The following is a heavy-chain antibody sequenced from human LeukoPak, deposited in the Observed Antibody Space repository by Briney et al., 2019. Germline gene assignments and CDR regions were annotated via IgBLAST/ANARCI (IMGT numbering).Heavy chain of an antibody. CDR2: INHSGST. D-gene: IGHD6-6*01. J-gene: IGHJ3*02. CDR1: GGSFNGYY. V-gene: IGHV4-34*01. Sequence: PSEALSLTCAVYGGSFNGYYWSWIRQPPGKGLEWIGEINHSGSTNYNPSLKSRVTISVDTSKNQFSLKLSSVTAADTAVYYCARRSGEYSSSSGAFDIWGHGTMVTVSS. CDR3: ARRSGEYSSSSGAFDI.